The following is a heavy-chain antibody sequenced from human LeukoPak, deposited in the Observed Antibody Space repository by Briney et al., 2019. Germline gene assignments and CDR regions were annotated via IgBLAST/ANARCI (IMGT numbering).Heavy chain of an antibody. CDR2: ISSSSSTI. CDR3: AREDYDFDY. V-gene: IGHV3-48*01. Sequence: GGSLRLSCAASGFTFSSYSMNWVRQAPGKGLEWVSYISSSSSTIYYADSVKGRFTISRDNAKNSPYLQMNRLRAEDTTVYYCAREDYDFDYWGQGTLVTVSS. J-gene: IGHJ4*02. D-gene: IGHD4/OR15-4a*01. CDR1: GFTFSSYS.